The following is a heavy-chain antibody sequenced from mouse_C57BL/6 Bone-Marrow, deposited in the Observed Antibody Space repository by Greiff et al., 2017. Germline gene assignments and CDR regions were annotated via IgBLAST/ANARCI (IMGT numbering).Heavy chain of an antibody. D-gene: IGHD2-1*01. CDR2: ISDGGSYT. Sequence: EVKLVESGGGLVKPGGSLKLSCAASGFTFSSYAMSWVRQTPEKRLEWVATISDGGSYTYYPDNVKGRFTISRDNAKNNLYLQMSHLKSEDTAMYYCARGIYSGAMDYWGQGTSVTVSS. J-gene: IGHJ4*01. CDR1: GFTFSSYA. V-gene: IGHV5-4*03. CDR3: ARGIYSGAMDY.